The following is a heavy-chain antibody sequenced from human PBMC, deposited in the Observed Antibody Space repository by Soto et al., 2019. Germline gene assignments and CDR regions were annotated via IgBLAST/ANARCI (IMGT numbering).Heavy chain of an antibody. CDR2: ISGSGGST. J-gene: IGHJ4*02. CDR3: AKDPFQSTAVAVAGTEFDY. CDR1: GFTFSSYA. D-gene: IGHD6-19*01. Sequence: GGSLRLSCAASGFTFSSYAMSWVRQAPGKGLEWVSAISGSGGSTYYADSVKGRFTISRDNSKNTLYLQMSSLRAEDTAVYYCAKDPFQSTAVAVAGTEFDYWGQGTLVTVSS. V-gene: IGHV3-23*01.